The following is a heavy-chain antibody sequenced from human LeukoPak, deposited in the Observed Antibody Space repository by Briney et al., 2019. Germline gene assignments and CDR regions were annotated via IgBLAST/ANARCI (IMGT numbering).Heavy chain of an antibody. CDR3: ARYDSSGYYEEVNWFDP. J-gene: IGHJ5*02. CDR2: IYYSGST. Sequence: SETLSLTCTVSGGSISSSSYYWGWIRQPPGKGLEWIGSIYYSGSTYYNPSLKSRVTISVDTSKNQFSLKLSSVTAADTAVYYCARYDSSGYYEEVNWFDPWGQGTLVTVSS. D-gene: IGHD3-22*01. CDR1: GGSISSSSYY. V-gene: IGHV4-39*01.